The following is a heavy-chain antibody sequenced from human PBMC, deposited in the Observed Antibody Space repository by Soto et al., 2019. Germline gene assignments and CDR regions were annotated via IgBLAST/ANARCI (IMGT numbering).Heavy chain of an antibody. CDR2: IKEDGSEK. V-gene: IGHV3-7*01. Sequence: GALRLSCAASGFSFSSYCMSWVRQAPGKGLEWVANIKEDGSEKHYVDSVKGRFTISRDNAKNSLYLQMNSLRAEDTAVYYCARDAWRVDGFFDFWGQGTLVTVSS. J-gene: IGHJ4*02. CDR1: GFSFSSYC. D-gene: IGHD2-15*01. CDR3: ARDAWRVDGFFDF.